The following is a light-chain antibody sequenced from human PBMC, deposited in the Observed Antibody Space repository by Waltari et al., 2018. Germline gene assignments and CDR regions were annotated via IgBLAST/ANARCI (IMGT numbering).Light chain of an antibody. V-gene: IGLV3-1*01. CDR1: NLGDKF. Sequence: SYELTQPPSVSVSPGQTASISCSGDNLGDKFASWYQQKPGQSPLLVIYQDNRRPSGIPERFSGANSWNTATLIISGTQAMDEADYYCQAWDSGTAVFGTGTKVTVL. CDR3: QAWDSGTAV. CDR2: QDN. J-gene: IGLJ1*01.